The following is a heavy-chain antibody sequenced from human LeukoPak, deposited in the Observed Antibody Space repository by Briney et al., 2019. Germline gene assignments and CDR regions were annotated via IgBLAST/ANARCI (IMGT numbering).Heavy chain of an antibody. CDR3: ARDRIQGYFDL. CDR1: GFTFSSYS. Sequence: PGGSLRLSCAASGFTFSSYSMYWVRQAPGKGLEWVSSISSSSSYIYYADSVKGRSTISRDNAKNSLYLQMNSLRAEDTAVYYCARDRIQGYFDLWGRGTLVTVSS. J-gene: IGHJ2*01. CDR2: ISSSSSYI. V-gene: IGHV3-21*01.